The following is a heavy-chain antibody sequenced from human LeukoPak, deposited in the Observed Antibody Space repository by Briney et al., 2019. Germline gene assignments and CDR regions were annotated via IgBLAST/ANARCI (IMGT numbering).Heavy chain of an antibody. Sequence: NPSETLSLTCAVSGGSISSGGYSWSWIRQPPGKGLEWIGYIYYSGSTNYNPSLKSRVTISVDTSKNQFSLKLSSVTAADTAVYYCARGREVYSGSPFDYWGQGTLVTVSS. J-gene: IGHJ4*02. CDR2: IYYSGST. CDR3: ARGREVYSGSPFDY. D-gene: IGHD1-26*01. CDR1: GGSISSGGYS. V-gene: IGHV4-61*08.